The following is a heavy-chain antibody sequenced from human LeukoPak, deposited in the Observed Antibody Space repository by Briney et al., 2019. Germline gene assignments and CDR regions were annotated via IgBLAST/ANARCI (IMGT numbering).Heavy chain of an antibody. CDR1: GGSISSYY. Sequence: SQTLSLTCSVSGGSISSYYWSWIRQPPGKGLEWIGYIYYSGSTNYNPSLKSRVTISVDTSKNQFSLKLSSVTAADTAVYYCARGGWELTPEYFQHWGQGTLVTVSS. CDR2: IYYSGST. CDR3: ARGGWELTPEYFQH. J-gene: IGHJ1*01. D-gene: IGHD1-26*01. V-gene: IGHV4-59*01.